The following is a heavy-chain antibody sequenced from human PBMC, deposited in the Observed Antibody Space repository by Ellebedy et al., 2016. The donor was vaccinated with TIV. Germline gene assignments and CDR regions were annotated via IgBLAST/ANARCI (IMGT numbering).Heavy chain of an antibody. CDR3: AKGGSGSFVHFDY. D-gene: IGHD3-10*01. CDR1: GFTFSSYA. Sequence: GESLKISCAASGFTFSSYAMSWVRQAPGKGLEWVSAISGSGGSTYYADSVKGRFTISRDNSKNTLYLQMNSLRAEDTAVYYCAKGGSGSFVHFDYWGQGTLVTVSS. J-gene: IGHJ4*02. V-gene: IGHV3-23*01. CDR2: ISGSGGST.